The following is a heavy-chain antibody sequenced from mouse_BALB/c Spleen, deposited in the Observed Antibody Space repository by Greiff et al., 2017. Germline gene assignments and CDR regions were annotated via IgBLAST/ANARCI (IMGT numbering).Heavy chain of an antibody. CDR2: INPYYGST. D-gene: IGHD1-1*01. CDR1: GYSFTDYI. CDR3: ARVNYGSSGDY. Sequence: EVQLQQTGPELVKPGASVKISCKASGYSFTDYIMLWVKQSHGKSLEWIGNINPYYGSTSYNLKFKGKATLTVDKSSSTAYMQLNSLTSEDSAVYYCARVNYGSSGDYWGQGTTLTVSS. V-gene: IGHV1-39*01. J-gene: IGHJ2*01.